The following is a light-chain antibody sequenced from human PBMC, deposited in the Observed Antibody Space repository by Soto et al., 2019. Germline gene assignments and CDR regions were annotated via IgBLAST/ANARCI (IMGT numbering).Light chain of an antibody. CDR2: DVS. CDR1: SSDVGGYNY. CDR3: SSYTSRSTVV. V-gene: IGLV2-14*01. Sequence: QSVLTQPASVSGSPGQSITISCTGTSSDVGGYNYVSWYQQHPGKAPKVMIYDVSNRPSGVSNRFSGSKSGNTASLTISGLQAEDEADYYCSSYTSRSTVVIGGGTKVTVL. J-gene: IGLJ2*01.